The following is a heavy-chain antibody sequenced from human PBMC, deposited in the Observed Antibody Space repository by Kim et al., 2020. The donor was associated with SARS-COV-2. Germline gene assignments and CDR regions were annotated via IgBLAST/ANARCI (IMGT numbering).Heavy chain of an antibody. Sequence: GESLRLSCAASGFTFSSYAMHWVRLAPGKGLERVAVISFDGSNKDYADSVKGRFTISRDNSKNTLYLQMNSLRAEDTSVYYCPHSSSIYYYYMDVWGKGTTVTVSS. D-gene: IGHD6-13*01. CDR3: PHSSSIYYYYMDV. J-gene: IGHJ6*03. V-gene: IGHV3-30-3*01. CDR1: GFTFSSYA. CDR2: ISFDGSNK.